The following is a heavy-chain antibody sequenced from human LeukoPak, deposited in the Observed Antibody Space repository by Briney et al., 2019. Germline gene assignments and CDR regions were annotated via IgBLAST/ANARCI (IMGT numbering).Heavy chain of an antibody. CDR2: ISYDGSNK. CDR3: AREGGYDSAPDY. Sequence: PGRSLRLSCAASGFTFSSYAMHWVRQAPGKGLEWVAVISYDGSNKYYADSVKGRFTISRDNSKNTLYLQMNSLRAEDTAGYYCAREGGYDSAPDYWGQGTLSPSPQ. D-gene: IGHD5-12*01. V-gene: IGHV3-30*04. CDR1: GFTFSSYA. J-gene: IGHJ4*02.